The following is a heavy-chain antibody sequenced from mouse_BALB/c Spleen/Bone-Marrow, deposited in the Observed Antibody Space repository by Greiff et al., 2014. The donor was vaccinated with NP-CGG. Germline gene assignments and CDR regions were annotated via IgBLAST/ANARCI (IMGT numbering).Heavy chain of an antibody. Sequence: VKLQESGPGPGAPSQSLSITCTVSGFSLTSYGVHWVRQPPGKGLEWLGVIWAVGSTNYNSALMSRLSISKDNSKSQVFLKMNSLQTGDTAMYYCARERENDGYYDIDYWGQGTTLTVSS. D-gene: IGHD2-3*01. CDR2: IWAVGST. CDR1: GFSLTSYG. J-gene: IGHJ2*01. CDR3: ARERENDGYYDIDY. V-gene: IGHV2-9*02.